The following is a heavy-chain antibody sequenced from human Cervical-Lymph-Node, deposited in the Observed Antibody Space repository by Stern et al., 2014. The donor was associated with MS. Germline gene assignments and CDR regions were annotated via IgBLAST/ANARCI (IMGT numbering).Heavy chain of an antibody. D-gene: IGHD5-18*01. J-gene: IGHJ3*01. CDR1: GFTFTSYA. CDR3: ARGAYTYGFDGFSGAFDL. V-gene: IGHV3-30*04. Sequence: QVQLVQSGGGVVQPGKSLRLSCGTSGFTFTSYAMHWVRQVPGKGLDWVAGVSYDGLNEYYADSVKGRFTISRDNSKKTVSLQMNSLRPEDTALYYCARGAYTYGFDGFSGAFDLWGQGTMVTVSS. CDR2: VSYDGLNE.